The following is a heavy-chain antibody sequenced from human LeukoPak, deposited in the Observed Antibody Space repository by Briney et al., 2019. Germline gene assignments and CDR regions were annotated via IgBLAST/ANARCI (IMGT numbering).Heavy chain of an antibody. J-gene: IGHJ4*02. D-gene: IGHD3-22*01. CDR3: AKDRLPYYYDSSGDY. Sequence: GGSLTLSCAASGFTFSSYAMHWVRQDPGKGLEWVAVISNDGIHQFYADSVKGRFTISRDNSKNTLYLQMNSLRAEDTAVYYCAKDRLPYYYDSSGDYCGQGTLVTVSS. V-gene: IGHV3-30*18. CDR1: GFTFSSYA. CDR2: ISNDGIHQ.